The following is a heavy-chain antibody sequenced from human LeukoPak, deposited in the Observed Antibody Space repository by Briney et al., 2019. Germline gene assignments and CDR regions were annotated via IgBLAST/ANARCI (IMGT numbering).Heavy chain of an antibody. CDR1: GFTFSSYA. J-gene: IGHJ4*02. V-gene: IGHV3-33*06. Sequence: GGSLRLSCAASGFTFSSYAMHWVRQAPGKGLEWVAVIWYDGSNKYYADSVKGRFTISRDNSKNTLYLQMNSLRAEDTAVYYCAKDQYYDSSGYYESWGQGTLVTVSS. CDR3: AKDQYYDSSGYYES. CDR2: IWYDGSNK. D-gene: IGHD3-22*01.